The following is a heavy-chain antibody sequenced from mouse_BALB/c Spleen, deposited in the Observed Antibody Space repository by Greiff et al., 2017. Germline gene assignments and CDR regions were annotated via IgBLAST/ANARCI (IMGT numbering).Heavy chain of an antibody. Sequence: DVQLVESGGGLVKPGGSLKLSCAASGFTFSDYYMYWVRQTPEKRLEWVATISDGGSYTYYPDSVKGRFTISRDNAKNNLYLQMSSLKSEDTAMYYCASQHYWGQGTTLTVSS. J-gene: IGHJ2*01. CDR3: ASQHY. V-gene: IGHV5-4*02. CDR1: GFTFSDYY. CDR2: ISDGGSYT.